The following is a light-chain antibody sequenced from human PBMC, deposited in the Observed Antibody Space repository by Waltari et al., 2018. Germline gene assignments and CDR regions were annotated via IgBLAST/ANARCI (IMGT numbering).Light chain of an antibody. Sequence: DIQMTQSPSSLSASVGDRVTITCRASQSISTYLNWYQHKPGKAPKLLISDTSSLQSGVPSRFSGRGSGTDFTLTISSLQAEDLATYYCQQSYSPLSTFGQGTKVEIK. CDR2: DTS. J-gene: IGKJ1*01. CDR3: QQSYSPLST. CDR1: QSISTY. V-gene: IGKV1-39*01.